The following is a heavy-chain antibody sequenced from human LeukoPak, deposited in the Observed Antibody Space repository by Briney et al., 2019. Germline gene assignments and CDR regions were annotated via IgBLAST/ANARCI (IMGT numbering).Heavy chain of an antibody. Sequence: ASVKVSCTASGYTFTGYYMHWVRQAPGQGLEWMGWISANNNNTDNVQKLQGRVTMTTDTSTSTAYMELRSLRSDDTAVYYCARALYHTFDYWGQGTLVTVSS. D-gene: IGHD2-2*01. V-gene: IGHV1-18*04. CDR2: ISANNNNT. CDR1: GYTFTGYY. CDR3: ARALYHTFDY. J-gene: IGHJ4*02.